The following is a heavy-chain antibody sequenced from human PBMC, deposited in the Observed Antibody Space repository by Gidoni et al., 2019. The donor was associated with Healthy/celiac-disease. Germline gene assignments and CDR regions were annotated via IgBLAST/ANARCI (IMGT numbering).Heavy chain of an antibody. J-gene: IGHJ3*02. Sequence: QVQLQESGPGLVKPSETLSLTCTVSGGSVSSGSYYWSWIRQPPGKGLEWIGYIYYSGSTNYNPSLKSRVTISVDTSKNQFSLKLSSVTAADTAVYYCAREEQLVGHDAFDIWGQGTMVTVSS. D-gene: IGHD6-6*01. CDR3: AREEQLVGHDAFDI. V-gene: IGHV4-61*01. CDR1: GGSVSSGSYY. CDR2: IYYSGST.